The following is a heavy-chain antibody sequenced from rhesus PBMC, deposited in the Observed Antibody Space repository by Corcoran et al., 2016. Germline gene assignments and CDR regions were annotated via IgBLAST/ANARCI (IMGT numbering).Heavy chain of an antibody. V-gene: IGHV3S42*01. CDR3: AKGARSGSWKGYFDY. CDR1: GFTLSSYW. D-gene: IGHD6-25*01. CDR2: INSGWGST. J-gene: IGHJ4*01. Sequence: EVQLVESGGGLAKPGGSLRLSCAASGFTLSSYWMNWVRQTPGKGLEWISAINSGWGSTYYAASVKGRFTISRDNSKNTLTLQMNSLRAEDTAVYYCAKGARSGSWKGYFDYWGQGVLVTVSS.